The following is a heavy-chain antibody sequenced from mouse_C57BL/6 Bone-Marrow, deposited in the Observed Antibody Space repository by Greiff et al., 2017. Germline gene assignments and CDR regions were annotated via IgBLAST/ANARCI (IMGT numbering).Heavy chain of an antibody. CDR3: AREGTTVVAHWYFDV. J-gene: IGHJ1*03. V-gene: IGHV1-80*01. Sequence: QVQLQQSGAELVKPGASVKISCKASGYAFSSYWMNWVKQRPGKGLEWIGQIYPGDGDTNYNGKFKGKATLTADKSSSTAYMQLGSLTSEDSAVYFCAREGTTVVAHWYFDVWGTGTTVTVSS. CDR1: GYAFSSYW. D-gene: IGHD1-1*01. CDR2: IYPGDGDT.